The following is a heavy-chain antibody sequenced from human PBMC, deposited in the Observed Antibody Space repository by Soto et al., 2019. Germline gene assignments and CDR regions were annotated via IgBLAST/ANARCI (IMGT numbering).Heavy chain of an antibody. CDR2: ISYDGSNK. J-gene: IGHJ6*02. D-gene: IGHD3-3*01. CDR1: GFTFSSYG. Sequence: GGSLRLSCAASGFTFSSYGMHWVRQAPGKGLEWVAVISYDGSNKYYADSVKGRFTISRDNSKNTLYLQMNSLRAEDTAVYYCAKDPPDFGVVITLGYGMDVWGQGTTVTVYS. V-gene: IGHV3-30*18. CDR3: AKDPPDFGVVITLGYGMDV.